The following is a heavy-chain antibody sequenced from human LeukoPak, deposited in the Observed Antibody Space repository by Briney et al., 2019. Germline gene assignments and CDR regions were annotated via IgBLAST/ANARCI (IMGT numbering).Heavy chain of an antibody. D-gene: IGHD1-7*01. Sequence: GRSLRLSYASSVLIFHIYALIWATDASRKGREDGLVIYSGGDTFYADSVTGRFTISRDNSKNTLYLQMNSLRAEDTAVYYCAAKVELRSNGPYFNSWGQGTLVTVSS. CDR2: IYSGGDT. V-gene: IGHV3-53*01. J-gene: IGHJ4*02. CDR1: VLIFHIYA. CDR3: AAKVELRSNGPYFNS.